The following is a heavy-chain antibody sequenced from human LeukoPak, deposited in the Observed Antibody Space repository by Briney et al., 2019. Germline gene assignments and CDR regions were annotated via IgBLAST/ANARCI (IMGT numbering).Heavy chain of an antibody. CDR3: ARNYGGNPGFDY. Sequence: PSETLSLTCTVSGGSISSYYWSWIRQPPGKGLEWIGYIYYSGSTNYNPSLKSRVTISVDTSKNQFSLKLSSVTAADTAVYYCARNYGGNPGFDYWGQGTLVTVSS. CDR1: GGSISSYY. CDR2: IYYSGST. J-gene: IGHJ4*02. V-gene: IGHV4-59*01. D-gene: IGHD4-23*01.